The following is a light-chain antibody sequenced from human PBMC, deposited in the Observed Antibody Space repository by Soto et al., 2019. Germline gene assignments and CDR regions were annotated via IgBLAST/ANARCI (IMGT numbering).Light chain of an antibody. Sequence: EIVLTQSPGTLSLSPGEGATLSCRASQSVSSRLAWYQQKPGQAPRLLISGASSRATGIPDRFSGSGSGTDFTLTISRLEPEDFAVYYCQQRSNWPRTFGQGTKVDIK. J-gene: IGKJ1*01. CDR1: QSVSSR. CDR2: GAS. CDR3: QQRSNWPRT. V-gene: IGKV3D-20*02.